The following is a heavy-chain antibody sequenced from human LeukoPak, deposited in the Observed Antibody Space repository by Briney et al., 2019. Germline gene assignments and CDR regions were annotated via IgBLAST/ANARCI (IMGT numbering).Heavy chain of an antibody. Sequence: SETLSLTCTVSGGSISSYYWSWIRQPPGKGLEWIGYIYYSGSTNHNPSLKSRVTISVDTSKNQFSLKLSSVTAADTAVYYCARVIPLAVAGSYYFDYWGQGTLVTVSS. CDR1: GGSISSYY. CDR3: ARVIPLAVAGSYYFDY. V-gene: IGHV4-59*01. J-gene: IGHJ4*02. CDR2: IYYSGST. D-gene: IGHD6-19*01.